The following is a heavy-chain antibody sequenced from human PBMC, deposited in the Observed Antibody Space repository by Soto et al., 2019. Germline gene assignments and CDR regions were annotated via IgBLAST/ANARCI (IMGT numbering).Heavy chain of an antibody. D-gene: IGHD3-10*01. CDR2: ISAYNGNT. V-gene: IGHV1-18*04. CDR3: ERYYNWIHYYYYGMDV. CDR1: GYTFTSYG. J-gene: IGHJ6*02. Sequence: GASVKVSCKASGYTFTSYGISWVRQAPGQGLEWMGWISAYNGNTNYAQKLQGRVTMTTDTSTSTAYMELRSLRSDDTAVYYCERYYNWIHYYYYGMDVWGQGTTVTVSS.